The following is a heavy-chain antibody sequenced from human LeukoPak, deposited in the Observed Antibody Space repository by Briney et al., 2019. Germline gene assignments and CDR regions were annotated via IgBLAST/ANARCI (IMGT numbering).Heavy chain of an antibody. Sequence: GGSLRLSCVASGFSRSRYWINWVRQAPGKGLEWVANINTDGSVNYSGNSVNGRFTISRDNAKNSVYLQMNSLRVEDTAIYYCAPSPWGQGTLVTVSS. CDR3: APSP. CDR2: INTDGSVN. J-gene: IGHJ5*02. V-gene: IGHV3-7*01. CDR1: GFSRSRYW.